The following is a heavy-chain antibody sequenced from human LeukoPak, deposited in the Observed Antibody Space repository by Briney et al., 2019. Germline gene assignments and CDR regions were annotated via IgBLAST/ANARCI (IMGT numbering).Heavy chain of an antibody. V-gene: IGHV5-51*01. J-gene: IGHJ4*02. D-gene: IGHD6-13*01. CDR2: IYPGDSDT. CDR1: GYSFTNYW. Sequence: GESLKISCKGSGYSFTNYWIGWVRQMPGKGLEWMGIIYPGDSDTRYSPSFQGQVTISADKSISTAYLQWSSLKASDTAMYCCARTPGIAAAGADYWGQGTLVTVSS. CDR3: ARTPGIAAAGADY.